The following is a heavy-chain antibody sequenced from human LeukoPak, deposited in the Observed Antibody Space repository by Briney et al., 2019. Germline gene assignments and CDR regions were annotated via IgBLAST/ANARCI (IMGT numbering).Heavy chain of an antibody. V-gene: IGHV3-23*01. CDR3: AIDPNWGTHS. CDR2: IGSSGGGI. J-gene: IGHJ4*02. D-gene: IGHD7-27*01. Sequence: AGGSLRLSCAASGFTFSTYTMYWVRHSPGKRLEWVSIIGSSGGGIHYADSVKGRFTISRDNSKNALYLQMNSLRVEDTAVYYCAIDPNWGTHSWGQGVLVTVSS. CDR1: GFTFSTYT.